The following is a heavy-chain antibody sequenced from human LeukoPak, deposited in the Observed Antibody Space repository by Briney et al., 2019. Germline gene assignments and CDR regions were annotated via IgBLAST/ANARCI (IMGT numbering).Heavy chain of an antibody. Sequence: GGSLRLSCAASGFTFSSYGMHWVRQAPGKGLERVAFIRYDGSNKYYADSVKGRFTISRDNSKNSLYLQMNSLRAEDTAVYYCASSEYYYDSSGYIPDAFDIWGQGTMVTVSS. CDR3: ASSEYYYDSSGYIPDAFDI. V-gene: IGHV3-30*02. CDR1: GFTFSSYG. CDR2: IRYDGSNK. J-gene: IGHJ3*02. D-gene: IGHD3-22*01.